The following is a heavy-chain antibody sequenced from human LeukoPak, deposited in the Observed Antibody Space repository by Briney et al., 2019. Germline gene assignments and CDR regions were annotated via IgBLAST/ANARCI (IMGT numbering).Heavy chain of an antibody. Sequence: KPSETLSLTCTVSGGSISSSSYYWGWIRQPPGKGLEWLGRIYYSGSTYYNPSLKSRVTISVDTSKNQFSLKLSSVTAADTAVYYCATSGYDTSPEYWGQGTLVTVSS. D-gene: IGHD5-12*01. CDR2: IYYSGST. CDR3: ATSGYDTSPEY. V-gene: IGHV4-39*01. CDR1: GGSISSSSYY. J-gene: IGHJ4*02.